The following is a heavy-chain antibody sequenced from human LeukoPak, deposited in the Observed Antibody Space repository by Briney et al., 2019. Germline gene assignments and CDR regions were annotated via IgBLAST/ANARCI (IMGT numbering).Heavy chain of an antibody. CDR3: ARDPRGYYGSGDDY. CDR2: IYSGGST. V-gene: IGHV3-66*01. CDR1: GFTVSTTY. D-gene: IGHD3-10*01. Sequence: GGSLRLSCAASGFTVSTTYMSWVRQAAGKGLECVSLIYSGGSTYYADSVKGRFTISRDNSKNTLYLQMNSLRAEDTAVYYCARDPRGYYGSGDDYWGQGTLVTVSS. J-gene: IGHJ4*02.